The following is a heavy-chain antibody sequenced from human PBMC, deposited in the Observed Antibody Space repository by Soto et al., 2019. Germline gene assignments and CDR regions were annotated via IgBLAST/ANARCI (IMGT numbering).Heavy chain of an antibody. D-gene: IGHD6-19*01. V-gene: IGHV6-1*01. CDR3: ARVGRGYRYSSGWYEPEDAFDI. J-gene: IGHJ3*02. CDR1: VDCVSSTSAA. Sequence: SQTLSLTCAISVDCVSSTSAAWHWIRQSPSGGLEWLGRTYYRSKWYNEYAVSVKSRITINPDTSKNQFSLQLNSVTPEESAVYYCARVGRGYRYSSGWYEPEDAFDIWGQGTMVTVSS. CDR2: TYYRSKWYN.